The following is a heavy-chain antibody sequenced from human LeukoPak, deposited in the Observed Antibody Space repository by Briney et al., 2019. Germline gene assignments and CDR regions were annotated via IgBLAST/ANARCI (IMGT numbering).Heavy chain of an antibody. CDR1: GYSFTSYW. J-gene: IGHJ4*02. CDR2: ITPGDSDT. V-gene: IGHV5-51*01. CDR3: ARLKPPYCSSTSCYAGPFDY. Sequence: GESLKISCYASGYSFTSYWIGWVRQMPGKGLEWMGIITPGDSDTRYCPSFQGQVTISADKSISTAYLQWSSLKASDTAMYYCARLKPPYCSSTSCYAGPFDYWGQGTLVTVSS. D-gene: IGHD2-2*01.